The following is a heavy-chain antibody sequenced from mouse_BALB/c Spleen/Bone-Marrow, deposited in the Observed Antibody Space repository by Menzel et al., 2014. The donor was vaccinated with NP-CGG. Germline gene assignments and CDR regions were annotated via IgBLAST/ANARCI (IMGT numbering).Heavy chain of an antibody. V-gene: IGHV2-9*02. Sequence: VKLMESGPGLVAPSQSLSITCTVSGFSLTSYGVHWVRQPPGKGLEWLGVIWAGGSTNYNSALMSRLSISKDNSKSQVFLKMNSLQTDDIAMYYCAREDLGWLLPNWGQGTTLTVSS. CDR1: GFSLTSYG. CDR3: AREDLGWLLPN. D-gene: IGHD2-3*01. CDR2: IWAGGST. J-gene: IGHJ2*01.